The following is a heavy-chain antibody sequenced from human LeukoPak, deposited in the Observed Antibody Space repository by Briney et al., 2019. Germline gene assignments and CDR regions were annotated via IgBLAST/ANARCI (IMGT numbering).Heavy chain of an antibody. CDR3: AKDKSGELDDAFDI. D-gene: IGHD1-26*01. CDR2: ISWNSGSI. V-gene: IGHV3-9*01. Sequence: GGSLRLSCAASGFTFDDYAMHWVRQAPGKGLEWVSGISWNSGSIGYADSVKGRFTISRDNAKNSLYLQMNSLRAEDTAVYYCAKDKSGELDDAFDIWGQGTMVTVSS. J-gene: IGHJ3*02. CDR1: GFTFDDYA.